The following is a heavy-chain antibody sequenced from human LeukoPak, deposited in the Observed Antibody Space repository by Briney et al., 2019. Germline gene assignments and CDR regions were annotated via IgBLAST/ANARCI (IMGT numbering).Heavy chain of an antibody. V-gene: IGHV3-48*03. D-gene: IGHD1-1*01. Sequence: GGSLRLSCAASGFTFSSYEMNWVRQAPGKGLEWVSYISSSGSTIYYADSVKGRFTISRDNAKNSLYLQMNSLRAEDTAVYYCARHNGDYYYYYMDVWGKGTTVTISS. CDR2: ISSSGSTI. CDR3: ARHNGDYYYYYMDV. CDR1: GFTFSSYE. J-gene: IGHJ6*03.